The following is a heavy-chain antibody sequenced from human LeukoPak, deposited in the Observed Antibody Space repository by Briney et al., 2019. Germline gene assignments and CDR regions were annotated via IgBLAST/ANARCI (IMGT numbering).Heavy chain of an antibody. V-gene: IGHV4-34*01. CDR1: GGSFSGYY. J-gene: IGHJ3*02. D-gene: IGHD3-22*01. CDR3: AREGGYYDTPAHAFDI. CDR2: INHSGST. Sequence: SETLSLTCAVYGGSFSGYYWSWIRQPPGKGLEWIGEINHSGSTNYNPSLKSRVTISVDTSKNQFSLKLSSVTAADTAVYYCAREGGYYDTPAHAFDIWAKGQWSPSLQ.